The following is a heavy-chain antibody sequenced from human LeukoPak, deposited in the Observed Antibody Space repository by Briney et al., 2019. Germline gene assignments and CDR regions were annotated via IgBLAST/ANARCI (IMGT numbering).Heavy chain of an antibody. D-gene: IGHD3-22*01. CDR1: GFNSRIYA. Sequence: SGGSLRLSCAASGFNSRIYAMSWVSQDPGKGQKWVSSISNSGTKTYYADSVKGRFTISRDNAKNSLYLQMNSLRAEDTAVYYCAKESESYDSSGSTFDYWGQGTLVTVSS. V-gene: IGHV3-21*01. CDR2: ISNSGTKT. CDR3: AKESESYDSSGSTFDY. J-gene: IGHJ4*02.